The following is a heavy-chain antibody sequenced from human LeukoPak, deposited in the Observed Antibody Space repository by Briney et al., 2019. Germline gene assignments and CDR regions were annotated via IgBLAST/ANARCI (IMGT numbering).Heavy chain of an antibody. CDR3: ARETPYCGGDCYSGPFDY. J-gene: IGHJ4*02. Sequence: ASVKVYCKASGGTFSSYAISWVRQAPGQGLEWMGRIIPILGIANYAQKFQGRVTITADKSTSTAYMELSSLRSEDTAVYYCARETPYCGGDCYSGPFDYWGQGTLVTVSS. CDR2: IIPILGIA. D-gene: IGHD2-21*02. V-gene: IGHV1-69*04. CDR1: GGTFSSYA.